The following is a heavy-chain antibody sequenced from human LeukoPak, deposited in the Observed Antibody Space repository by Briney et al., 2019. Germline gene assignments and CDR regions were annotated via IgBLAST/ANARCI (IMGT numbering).Heavy chain of an antibody. CDR1: GYSFSDHY. CDR3: AREGGGDFWSRDYYMDV. D-gene: IGHD3-3*01. CDR2: INPKNGGT. V-gene: IGHV1-2*02. J-gene: IGHJ6*03. Sequence: ASVKVSCKRSGYSFSDHYMHWVRQAPGQGLEWMAWINPKNGGTTYAPNFQGRVTLTRDTSISTFYMDLSRLTSEDTAVYYCAREGGGDFWSRDYYMDVWGKGTTVTVS.